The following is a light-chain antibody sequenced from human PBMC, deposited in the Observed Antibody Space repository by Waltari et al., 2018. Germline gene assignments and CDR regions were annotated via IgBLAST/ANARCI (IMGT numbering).Light chain of an antibody. Sequence: EIVLTQSPAILSVSPGDRATPSCKASQSVSNNLAWYEQKPGQAPRLLIYGASTRATGVPARFSGSGSGTEFTLTISNLQSEDFGVYYCQQCNDWPRTFGQGTKVEIK. V-gene: IGKV3D-15*01. J-gene: IGKJ1*01. CDR3: QQCNDWPRT. CDR1: QSVSNN. CDR2: GAS.